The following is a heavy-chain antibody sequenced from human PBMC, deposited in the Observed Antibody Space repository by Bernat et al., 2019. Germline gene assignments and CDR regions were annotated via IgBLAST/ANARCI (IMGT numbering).Heavy chain of an antibody. J-gene: IGHJ3*02. CDR2: IKQGGRDK. CDR1: GFTFSTYW. Sequence: EVQLVESGGGLVQPGGSLRLSCAASGFTFSTYWMTWVRQAPGKGLEWVANIKQGGRDKHYVGSVKARFTISRDNAYNSLSLQMNSLRAEDTAVYYCAREFSAYRAFDIWGQGTLVAVSS. CDR3: AREFSAYRAFDI. V-gene: IGHV3-7*04. D-gene: IGHD3-16*01.